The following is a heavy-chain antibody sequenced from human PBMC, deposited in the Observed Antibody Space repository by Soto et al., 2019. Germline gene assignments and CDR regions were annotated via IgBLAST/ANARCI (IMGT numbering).Heavy chain of an antibody. CDR2: IYSGGST. Sequence: PGGSLRLSCAASGFTVSSNCMSWVRQAPGKGLEWVSVIYSGGSTYYADSVKGRFTISRHNSKNTLYLQMNGLRAEDTAVYYCATKGNYDFWSGPRPYFDYWGQGTLVTVSS. CDR1: GFTVSSNC. D-gene: IGHD3-3*01. CDR3: ATKGNYDFWSGPRPYFDY. V-gene: IGHV3-53*04. J-gene: IGHJ4*02.